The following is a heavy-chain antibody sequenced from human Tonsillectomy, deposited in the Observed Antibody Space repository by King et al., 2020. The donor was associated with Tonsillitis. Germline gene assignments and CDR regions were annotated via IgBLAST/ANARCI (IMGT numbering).Heavy chain of an antibody. V-gene: IGHV3-30*02. D-gene: IGHD3-10*01. Sequence: VQLVESGGGVVQPGGSLRLSCAASGFSFSNDDMHWVRQAPGRGREWVTFIRNDGTYKYYAGSVKGRFTISRDNSKTTLYLQMNRLTTEDTAVYYCAKEGGISGLGGMDVWGQGTTVTVSS. J-gene: IGHJ6*02. CDR3: AKEGGISGLGGMDV. CDR2: IRNDGTYK. CDR1: GFSFSNDD.